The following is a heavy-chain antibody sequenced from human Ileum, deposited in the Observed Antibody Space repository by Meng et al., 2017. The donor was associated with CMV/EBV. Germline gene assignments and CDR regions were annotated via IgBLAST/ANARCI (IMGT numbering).Heavy chain of an antibody. CDR1: GDSINDYY. Sequence: SETLSLTCTVSGDSINDYYWSWIRQPPGKGLEWIGYIYYSGGTNYNPSLKSRLTISVDTSKNQFSLKLNSVTAADTAVYYCARRRGTSSWYYYYFGMDVWGQGTTVTVSS. D-gene: IGHD6-13*01. CDR3: ARRRGTSSWYYYYFGMDV. CDR2: IYYSGGT. V-gene: IGHV4-59*01. J-gene: IGHJ6*02.